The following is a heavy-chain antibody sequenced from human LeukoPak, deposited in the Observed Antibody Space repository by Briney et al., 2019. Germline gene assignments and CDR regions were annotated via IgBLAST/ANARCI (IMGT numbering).Heavy chain of an antibody. D-gene: IGHD2-2*01. CDR1: GYSFTSYW. Sequence: GESLKISCKGSGYSFTSYWIGWVRQMPGKGLEWMGIIYPGDSDTRYSPSFQGQVTISADKSISTAYLQWSSLKASDTAMYYCASRRYCSSTSCYRSAFEIWGQGTMVTVSS. V-gene: IGHV5-51*01. J-gene: IGHJ3*02. CDR2: IYPGDSDT. CDR3: ASRRYCSSTSCYRSAFEI.